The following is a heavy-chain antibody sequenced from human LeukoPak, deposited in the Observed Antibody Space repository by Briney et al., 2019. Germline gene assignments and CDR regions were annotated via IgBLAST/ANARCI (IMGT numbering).Heavy chain of an antibody. V-gene: IGHV4-34*01. Sequence: SETLSLTCAVYGGSFSGYYWSWIRQPPGKGLEWIGEINHSGSTNYNPSLKSRVTISVDTSKNQFSPKLSSVTAADTAVYYCASSPPGIAAAGTLFDYWGQGTLVTVSS. J-gene: IGHJ4*02. CDR1: GGSFSGYY. D-gene: IGHD6-13*01. CDR3: ASSPPGIAAAGTLFDY. CDR2: INHSGST.